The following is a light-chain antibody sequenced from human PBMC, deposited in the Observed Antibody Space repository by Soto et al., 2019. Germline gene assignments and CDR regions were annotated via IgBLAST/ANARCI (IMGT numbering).Light chain of an antibody. V-gene: IGLV2-14*01. J-gene: IGLJ1*01. Sequence: QSALTQPASVSGSPGQSITISCTGTNHDVGGYGYVSWYQQHPGKAPKLIIYEVSYRPLGVSNRFSGSKFGNTASLTISGLQAEDEADYYCQSYTSNSNPYVFGTGTKVTVL. CDR3: QSYTSNSNPYV. CDR2: EVS. CDR1: NHDVGGYGY.